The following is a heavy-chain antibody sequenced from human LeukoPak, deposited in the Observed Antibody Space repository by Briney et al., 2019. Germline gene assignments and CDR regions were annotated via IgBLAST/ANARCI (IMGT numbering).Heavy chain of an antibody. CDR3: ASLYCSGGSCYLAGGPLDY. Sequence: ASVKVPCKASGYTFTSYGISWVRQAPGQGLEWMGWISAYNGNTNYAQKLQGRVTMTTDTSTSTAYMELRSLRSDDTAVYYCASLYCSGGSCYLAGGPLDYWGQGTLVTVSS. D-gene: IGHD2-15*01. CDR1: GYTFTSYG. V-gene: IGHV1-18*01. J-gene: IGHJ4*02. CDR2: ISAYNGNT.